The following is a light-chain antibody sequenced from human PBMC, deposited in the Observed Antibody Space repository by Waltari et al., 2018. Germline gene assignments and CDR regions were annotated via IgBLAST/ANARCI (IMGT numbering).Light chain of an antibody. V-gene: IGKV4-1*01. CDR3: QQSDSLPLT. Sequence: DIVMTQSPDSLAVSLGERATINCKSSQSVLYSSNNKNYLAWYQQKPGQPPKLLICWASIRESGVPDRFSGSGSGTDFTLTISSLQPEDFATYYCQQSDSLPLTFGGGTKVEIK. J-gene: IGKJ4*01. CDR2: WAS. CDR1: QSVLYSSNNKNY.